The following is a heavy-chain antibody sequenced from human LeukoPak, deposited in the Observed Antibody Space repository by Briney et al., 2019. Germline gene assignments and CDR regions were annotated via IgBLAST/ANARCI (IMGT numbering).Heavy chain of an antibody. Sequence: GGSLRLSCAASGSPFSSYWMSWVRQAPGKGLEWVANIKEDGSEKYYVDSLKGRFTISRDNAKNSLYLQMSSLRAEDTAVYYCAKLPSPYCTTTTCPFDYWGQGTLVTVSS. CDR1: GSPFSSYW. J-gene: IGHJ4*02. CDR3: AKLPSPYCTTTTCPFDY. D-gene: IGHD2-2*01. CDR2: IKEDGSEK. V-gene: IGHV3-7*01.